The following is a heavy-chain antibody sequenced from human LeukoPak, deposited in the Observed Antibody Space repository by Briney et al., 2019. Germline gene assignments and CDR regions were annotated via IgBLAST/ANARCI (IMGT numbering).Heavy chain of an antibody. J-gene: IGHJ4*02. CDR1: GFTFSSYG. D-gene: IGHD3-22*01. Sequence: GGSLRLSCAAPGFTFSSYGMHWVRQAPGKGLEWVAFIRCDGSNKYYADSVKGRFTISRDNSKNTLYLQMNSLSAEDTAVYYCAKGITMIVVVIEYFDYWGQRTLVSVSS. CDR3: AKGITMIVVVIEYFDY. V-gene: IGHV3-30*02. CDR2: IRCDGSNK.